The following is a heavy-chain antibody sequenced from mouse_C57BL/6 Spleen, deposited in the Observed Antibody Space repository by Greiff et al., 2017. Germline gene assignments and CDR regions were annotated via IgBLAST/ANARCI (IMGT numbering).Heavy chain of an antibody. Sequence: LQPGAELVRPGSSVKLSCKASGYTFTSYWMHWVKQRPIQGLEWIGNIDPSDSETHYNQKFKDKATLTVDKSSSTAYMQLSSLTSEDSAVYYCARSEGYYAMDYWGQGTSVTVSS. V-gene: IGHV1-52*01. CDR3: ARSEGYYAMDY. CDR2: IDPSDSET. CDR1: GYTFTSYW. J-gene: IGHJ4*01.